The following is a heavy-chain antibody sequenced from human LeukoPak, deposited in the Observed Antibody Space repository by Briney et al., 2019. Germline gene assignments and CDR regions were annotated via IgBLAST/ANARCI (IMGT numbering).Heavy chain of an antibody. CDR2: ISGSGDTT. Sequence: PGGSLRLSCAASGFTFRSYGMSWVRQAPGKGLEWVSAISGSGDTTYYADSVKGRFTISRGNSKNTLYLQMNSLRAEDTALYYCARHPSSYCGGDCPIDYWGQGTLVTVSS. CDR3: ARHPSSYCGGDCPIDY. D-gene: IGHD2-21*02. V-gene: IGHV3-23*01. J-gene: IGHJ4*02. CDR1: GFTFRSYG.